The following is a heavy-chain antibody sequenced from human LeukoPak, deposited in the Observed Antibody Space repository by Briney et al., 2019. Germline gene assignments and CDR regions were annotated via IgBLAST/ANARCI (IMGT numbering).Heavy chain of an antibody. CDR3: ARDRILTGYSYFDY. Sequence: PSETLSLTCTVSGGSISSYYWSWIRQPPGKGLEWIGYIYYSGTTNYNPSLKSRVTISVDTSKNQFSLKLSSVTAADTAVYYCARDRILTGYSYFDYWGQGTLVTVSS. CDR2: IYYSGTT. D-gene: IGHD3-9*01. J-gene: IGHJ4*02. V-gene: IGHV4-59*12. CDR1: GGSISSYY.